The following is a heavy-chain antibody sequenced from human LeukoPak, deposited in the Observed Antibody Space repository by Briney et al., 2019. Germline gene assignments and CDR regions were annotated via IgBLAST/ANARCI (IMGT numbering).Heavy chain of an antibody. D-gene: IGHD4-17*01. CDR2: FDPEDGET. CDR3: ATDPTTRLRRPTSAYGMDV. J-gene: IGHJ6*02. CDR1: GYTLTELS. V-gene: IGHV1-24*01. Sequence: ASVKVSCKVSGYTLTELSMHWVRQAPGKGLEWMGGFDPEDGETIYAQKSQGRVTMTEDTSTDTAYMELSSLRSEDTAVYYCATDPTTRLRRPTSAYGMDVWGQGTTVTVSS.